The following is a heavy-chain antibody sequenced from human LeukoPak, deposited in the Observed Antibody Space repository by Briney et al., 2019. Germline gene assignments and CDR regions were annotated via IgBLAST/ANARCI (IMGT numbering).Heavy chain of an antibody. D-gene: IGHD1-14*01. CDR1: GGSISSYY. J-gene: IGHJ4*02. Sequence: TSETLSLTCTVSGGSISSYYWNWIRQPAGKGLEWIGRIHTSGRINYNPSLKSRITISVDKSKNQFSLELCSVTAADTAVYYCAGFDSSRAGITASFDYWGQGTLVTVSS. CDR2: IHTSGRI. CDR3: AGFDSSRAGITASFDY. V-gene: IGHV4-4*07.